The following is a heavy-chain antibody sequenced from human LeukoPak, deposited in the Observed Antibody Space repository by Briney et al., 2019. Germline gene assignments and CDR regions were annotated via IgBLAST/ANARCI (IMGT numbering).Heavy chain of an antibody. J-gene: IGHJ4*02. CDR1: GGTFSSYA. CDR2: IIPIFGTA. Sequence: SVKVSCKASGGTFSSYAISWLRQAPGQGLEWMGGIIPIFGTANYAQKFQGRVTITTDESTSTAYMELSSLRSEDTAVYYCARVGYDFWSGYYKGEVYFDYWGQGTLVTVSS. D-gene: IGHD3-3*01. CDR3: ARVGYDFWSGYYKGEVYFDY. V-gene: IGHV1-69*05.